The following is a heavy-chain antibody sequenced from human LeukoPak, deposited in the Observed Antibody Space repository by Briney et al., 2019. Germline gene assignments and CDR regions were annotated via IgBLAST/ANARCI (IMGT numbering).Heavy chain of an antibody. V-gene: IGHV3-48*01. CDR2: IGSSSNTI. CDR3: AKGDHYDSSGSVDY. D-gene: IGHD3-22*01. J-gene: IGHJ4*02. Sequence: GGSLRLSCAASGFTFSSYSLNWVRQAPGKGLEWVSYIGSSSNTIYYADSVKGRFTISRDNAKNSLYLQMNSLRAEDTAVYYCAKGDHYDSSGSVDYWGQGTLVTVSS. CDR1: GFTFSSYS.